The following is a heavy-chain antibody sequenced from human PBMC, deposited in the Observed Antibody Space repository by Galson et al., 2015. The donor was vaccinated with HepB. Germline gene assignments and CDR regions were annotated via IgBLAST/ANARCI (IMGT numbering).Heavy chain of an antibody. D-gene: IGHD5-18*01. Sequence: PLSLTCTVSGVSISSDGYYWSWIRQHPGKGLEWIGYIHYSGSTYHNASLSSRVTISVDTSKRQFSLNLSSVTAADTAVYYCARDALRGYSYHPSGWFDPWGQGTLVTVSS. CDR1: GVSISSDGYY. CDR2: IHYSGST. CDR3: ARDALRGYSYHPSGWFDP. V-gene: IGHV4-31*03. J-gene: IGHJ5*02.